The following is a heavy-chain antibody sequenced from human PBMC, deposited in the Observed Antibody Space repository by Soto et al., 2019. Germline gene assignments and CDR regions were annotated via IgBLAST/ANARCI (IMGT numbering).Heavy chain of an antibody. CDR2: ISYDGSNK. V-gene: IGHV3-30-3*01. J-gene: IGHJ6*02. D-gene: IGHD6-19*01. Sequence: QVQLVESGGGVVQPGRSLRLSCAASGFTFSSYAMHWVRQAPGKGLEWVAVISYDGSNKYYADSVKGRFTISRDNSKNTLYLQMNSLRAADTAVYYCARLPVAGSNYYYYGMDVWGQGTTVTVSS. CDR3: ARLPVAGSNYYYYGMDV. CDR1: GFTFSSYA.